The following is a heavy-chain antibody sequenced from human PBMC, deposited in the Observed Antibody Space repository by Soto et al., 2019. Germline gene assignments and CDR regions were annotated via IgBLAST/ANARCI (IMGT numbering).Heavy chain of an antibody. CDR3: AKGAGSDSERY. D-gene: IGHD3-10*01. CDR1: GFTFRSYA. Sequence: EVQLLESGGGLVQPGGSLRLSCAASGFTFRSYAMNWVRQAPGKGLEWVSAVSGSGGDTYYADSVKGRFTISRDNSKTTLSLQMNSLRADDTAVYYCAKGAGSDSERYGGQGTLVTVSS. V-gene: IGHV3-23*01. J-gene: IGHJ4*02. CDR2: VSGSGGDT.